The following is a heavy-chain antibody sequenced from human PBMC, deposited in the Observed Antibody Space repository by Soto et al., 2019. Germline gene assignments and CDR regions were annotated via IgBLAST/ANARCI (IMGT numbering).Heavy chain of an antibody. D-gene: IGHD3-10*01. V-gene: IGHV1-18*01. CDR2: ISAHNGNT. CDR1: VYMFIIYV. Sequence: KVSCKASVYMFIIYVINWVRQAPGQGLEWMGWISAHNGNTKYAQKFQGRVAMTTDTSTSTAYMEMRSLRSDDTAVYYCVRDLDGSGSYYTDFWGPGTLVTVSS. J-gene: IGHJ4*02. CDR3: VRDLDGSGSYYTDF.